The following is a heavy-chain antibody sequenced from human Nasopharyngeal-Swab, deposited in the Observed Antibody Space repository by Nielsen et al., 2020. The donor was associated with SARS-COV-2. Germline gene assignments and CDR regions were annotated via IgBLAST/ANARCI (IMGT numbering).Heavy chain of an antibody. CDR2: MGWSGGSI. CDR1: GFSFGDYT. CDR3: AKDRGGSAWALDY. V-gene: IGHV3-43*01. J-gene: IGHJ4*02. D-gene: IGHD6-19*01. Sequence: GESLKISCAASGFSFGDYTIHWVGKARGKGLECVALMGWSGGSIFYADSVKGRFTISRDNSKNSLYLEMNSLTTEDTAFYYCAKDRGGSAWALDYWGQGTLVTVSS.